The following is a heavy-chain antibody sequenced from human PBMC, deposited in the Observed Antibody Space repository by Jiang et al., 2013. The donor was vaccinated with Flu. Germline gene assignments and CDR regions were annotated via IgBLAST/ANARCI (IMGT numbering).Heavy chain of an antibody. CDR1: GGSFSGSY. D-gene: IGHD7-27*01. CDR2: IYHNGST. Sequence: ETLSLTCVVYGGSFSGSYWNWIRQPPWKGLEWIGEIYHNGSTNYNPSLKSRVTISVDTSKNQFSLKLSSVTAADTAVYYCARGGELGIGRYWGQGTLVTVSS. V-gene: IGHV4-34*01. CDR3: ARGGELGIGRY. J-gene: IGHJ4*02.